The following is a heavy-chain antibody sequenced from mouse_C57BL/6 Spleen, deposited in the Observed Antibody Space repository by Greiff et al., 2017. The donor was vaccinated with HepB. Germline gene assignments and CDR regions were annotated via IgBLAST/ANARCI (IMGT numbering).Heavy chain of an antibody. Sequence: EVQLQQSGPELVKPGASVKMSCKASGYTFTDYNMHWVKQSHGKSLEWIGYINPNNGGTSYNQKFKGKATLTVNKSSSTAYMELRSLTSEDSAVYYCARRNYDHGGFAYWGRGTLVTVSA. CDR3: ARRNYDHGGFAY. J-gene: IGHJ3*01. V-gene: IGHV1-22*01. CDR1: GYTFTDYN. CDR2: INPNNGGT. D-gene: IGHD2-4*01.